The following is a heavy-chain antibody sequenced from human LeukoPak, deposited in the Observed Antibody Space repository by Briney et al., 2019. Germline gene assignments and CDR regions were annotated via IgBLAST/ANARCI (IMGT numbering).Heavy chain of an antibody. V-gene: IGHV1-18*01. J-gene: IGHJ5*02. Sequence: GASVKVSCKASGYTFTSYGISWVRQAPGQGLEWMGWISAYNGNTNYAQKLQGRVTMTTDTSTSTAYMELRSLRSDDTAVYYCAGIWASGFGVVNNWFDPWGQGTLVTVSS. CDR2: ISAYNGNT. CDR3: AGIWASGFGVVNNWFDP. D-gene: IGHD3-3*01. CDR1: GYTFTSYG.